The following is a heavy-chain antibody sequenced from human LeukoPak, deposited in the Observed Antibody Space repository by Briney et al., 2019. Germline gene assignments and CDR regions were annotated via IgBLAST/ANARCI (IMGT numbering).Heavy chain of an antibody. CDR3: ARKGGSKVRGVIIDAFDM. D-gene: IGHD3-10*01. V-gene: IGHV3-7*05. CDR1: GFTFSNYW. J-gene: IGHJ3*02. Sequence: GGSLRLSCAVSGFTFSNYWMSWVRQGPGKGLEWVANINQDGSEKYYVDSVKGRFTISRDNAKNSLYLQMNSLRAEDTAVYYCARKGGSKVRGVIIDAFDMWGQGTMVTLSS. CDR2: INQDGSEK.